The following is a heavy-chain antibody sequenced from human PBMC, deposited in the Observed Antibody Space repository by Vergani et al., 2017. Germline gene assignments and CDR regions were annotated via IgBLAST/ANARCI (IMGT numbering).Heavy chain of an antibody. CDR1: VGTFSSYA. CDR2: IIPIFGTA. V-gene: IGHV1-69*12. CDR3: AREGVGYCSGGSCNWFDP. D-gene: IGHD2-15*01. Sequence: QVQLVQSGAEVKKPGSSVKVSCKASVGTFSSYAISWVRQAPGQGLEWMGGIIPIFGTANYAQKFQGRVTITADESTSTAYMELSSLRSEDTAVYYCAREGVGYCSGGSCNWFDPWGQGTLVTVSS. J-gene: IGHJ5*02.